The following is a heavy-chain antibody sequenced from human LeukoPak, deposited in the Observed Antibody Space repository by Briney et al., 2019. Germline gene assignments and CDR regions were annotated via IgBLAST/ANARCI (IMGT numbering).Heavy chain of an antibody. CDR3: ARLPYDYVWGSYRYHANAFDI. Sequence: PSETLSLTCAVYGGSFSGYYWSWIRQPPGKGLEWIGEINHSGSTNYNPSLKSRVTISVDTSKNQFSLKLSSVTAADTAVYYCARLPYDYVWGSYRYHANAFDIWGQGTMVTVSS. CDR2: INHSGST. J-gene: IGHJ3*02. D-gene: IGHD3-16*02. CDR1: GGSFSGYY. V-gene: IGHV4-34*01.